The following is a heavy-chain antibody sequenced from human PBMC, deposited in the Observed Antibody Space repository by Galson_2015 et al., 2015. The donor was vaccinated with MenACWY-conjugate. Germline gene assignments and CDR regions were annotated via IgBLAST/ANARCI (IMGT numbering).Heavy chain of an antibody. CDR1: GFPFSNHG. Sequence: SLRLSCAASGFPFSNHGMSWVRQAPGKGTEWVSSISNTGGLTYYADSVRGRFTSSGDNSKNTLYLQLNSLSAGDTAMYYCAKIGKTGNWYFDLWGRGTLVTVSS. V-gene: IGHV3-23*01. J-gene: IGHJ2*01. CDR2: ISNTGGLT. CDR3: AKIGKTGNWYFDL. D-gene: IGHD3-10*01.